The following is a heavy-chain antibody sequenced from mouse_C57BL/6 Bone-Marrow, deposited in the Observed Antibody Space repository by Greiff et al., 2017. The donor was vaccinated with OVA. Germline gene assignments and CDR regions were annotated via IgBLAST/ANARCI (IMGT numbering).Heavy chain of an antibody. J-gene: IGHJ3*01. CDR3: ARPYSNSWFAY. CDR2: IYPRSGNT. V-gene: IGHV1-81*01. Sequence: QVQLQQSGAELARPGASVKLSCKASGYTFTSSGISWVKQRTGQGLEWIGEIYPRSGNTYYNEKFKGKATLTADKSSSTAYMELRSLTSEDSAVYFCARPYSNSWFAYWGQGTLVTVSA. CDR1: GYTFTSSG. D-gene: IGHD2-5*01.